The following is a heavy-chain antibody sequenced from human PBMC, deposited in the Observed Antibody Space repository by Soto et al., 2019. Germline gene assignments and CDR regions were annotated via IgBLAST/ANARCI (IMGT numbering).Heavy chain of an antibody. D-gene: IGHD6-19*01. CDR1: GFPFSSYA. J-gene: IGHJ4*02. Sequence: GGSLGLSCAASGFPFSSYAMSWVRQAPGKGLEWVSVIYSGGSTYYADSVKGRFTISRDNSKNTLYLQMNSLRAEDTAVYYCARDGLAPFDYWGQGTLVTVSS. CDR2: IYSGGST. V-gene: IGHV3-53*01. CDR3: ARDGLAPFDY.